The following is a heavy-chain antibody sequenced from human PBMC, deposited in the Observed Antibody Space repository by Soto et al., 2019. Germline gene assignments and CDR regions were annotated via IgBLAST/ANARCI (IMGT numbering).Heavy chain of an antibody. V-gene: IGHV7-4-1*01. D-gene: IGHD2-2*01. J-gene: IGHJ6*02. CDR2: INTNTGNP. CDR3: AREIVLVQAAKSHHNEGHYYYGMDV. CDR1: GYTFTSYA. Sequence: ASVKVSCKASGYTFTSYAMNWVRQAPGQGLEWMGWINTNTGNPTYAQGFTGRFVFSLDTSVSTAYLQICSLKAEDTAVYYCAREIVLVQAAKSHHNEGHYYYGMDVWGQ.